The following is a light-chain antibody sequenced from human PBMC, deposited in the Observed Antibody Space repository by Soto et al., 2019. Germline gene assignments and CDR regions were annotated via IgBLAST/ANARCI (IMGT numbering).Light chain of an antibody. CDR1: QSVSGW. CDR2: DAS. V-gene: IGKV1-5*01. J-gene: IGKJ1*01. Sequence: DVQMTLSPSTLSASEGDTVTVTCRASQSVSGWLAWYQQKPGEAPKLLIYDASALPRGVPSRFSGSGSGTKFTLTIASLQPDDFATYYCQQYEIFSGPFGPGTKVDIK. CDR3: QQYEIFSGP.